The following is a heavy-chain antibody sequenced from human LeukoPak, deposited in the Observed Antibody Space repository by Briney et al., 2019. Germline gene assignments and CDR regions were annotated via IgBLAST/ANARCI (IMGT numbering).Heavy chain of an antibody. V-gene: IGHV4-39*01. D-gene: IGHD2-2*01. J-gene: IGHJ5*02. CDR2: IYYSGST. CDR1: GGSISSSSYY. Sequence: SETLSLTCTVSGGSISSSSYYWGWIRQPPGKGLEWIGSIYYSGSTYHNPSLKSRVTISVDTSKNQFSLKLSSVTAADTAVYYCARHPHYCSSTSCPPRWFDPWGQGTLVTVSS. CDR3: ARHPHYCSSTSCPPRWFDP.